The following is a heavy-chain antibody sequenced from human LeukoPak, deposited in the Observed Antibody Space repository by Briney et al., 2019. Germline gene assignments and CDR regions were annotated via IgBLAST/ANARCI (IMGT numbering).Heavy chain of an antibody. D-gene: IGHD4-17*01. CDR2: IWYDGSDQ. Sequence: PGGSLRLSCAASGFTFSSYDMAWVRQAPGKGLEWVALIWYDGSDQYYADSVKGRFTISRDSSTNTLYLQMNSLRAEDTAVYYCARGETTVSTFLLDVWGQGTTVTVSS. J-gene: IGHJ6*02. V-gene: IGHV3-33*01. CDR1: GFTFSSYD. CDR3: ARGETTVSTFLLDV.